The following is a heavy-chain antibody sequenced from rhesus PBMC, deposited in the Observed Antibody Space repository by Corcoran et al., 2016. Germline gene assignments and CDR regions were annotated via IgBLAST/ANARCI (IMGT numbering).Heavy chain of an antibody. V-gene: IGHV2S1*01. Sequence: QVTLKESGPALLKPTQTLTLTCPFSGFSLTTSAIGVGWVRKPPGKALEWLASIHWDDDKYYNTSLKNRLTISKDTSRHQVVLRMTNMDPVDSATYYCARVHGGTYDYWGQGVLVTVSS. CDR1: GFSLTTSAIG. D-gene: IGHD1-1*01. CDR3: ARVHGGTYDY. CDR2: IHWDDDK. J-gene: IGHJ4*01.